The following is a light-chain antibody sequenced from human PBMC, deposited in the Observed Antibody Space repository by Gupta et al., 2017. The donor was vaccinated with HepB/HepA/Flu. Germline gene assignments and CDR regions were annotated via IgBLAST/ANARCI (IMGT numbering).Light chain of an antibody. Sequence: IHMTPSPSSLSASVGDRVTITCRASQDIKNDLGWYQQKPGKVPKLLIYAAFNLQTGVTSRFSGSGSGTDFTLTISSLQTEDFATYYCLQDYRYPRTFGQGTKVDI. CDR1: QDIKND. V-gene: IGKV1-6*01. CDR2: AAF. CDR3: LQDYRYPRT. J-gene: IGKJ1*01.